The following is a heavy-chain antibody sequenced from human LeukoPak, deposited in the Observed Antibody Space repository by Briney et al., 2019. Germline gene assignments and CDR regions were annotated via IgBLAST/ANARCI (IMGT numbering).Heavy chain of an antibody. D-gene: IGHD2-8*01. CDR2: LNNDGTST. CDR1: GFTFSIHW. V-gene: IGHV3-74*01. Sequence: SGGSLRLSCVASGFTFSIHWMHWVRQAPGKGLVWVSRLNNDGTSTSYADSVKGRFTISRDNAKNTVSLQMNSLRAEDTAVYYCARESPEWRYFDYWGQGTLVTVSS. CDR3: ARESPEWRYFDY. J-gene: IGHJ4*02.